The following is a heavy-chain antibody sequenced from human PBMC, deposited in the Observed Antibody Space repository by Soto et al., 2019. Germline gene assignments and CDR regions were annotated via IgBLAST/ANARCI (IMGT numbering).Heavy chain of an antibody. D-gene: IGHD6-19*01. Sequence: QLQLQESGPGLVKPSETLSLTCTVSGRSISSSSYYWGWIRQPPGKGLEGIGSIYYSGRTYYNPSLINGVTIPVDTSKNQFSRKLSSETAADTAVYYCARQDSSDFPDYWGQGTLVTVSS. J-gene: IGHJ4*02. V-gene: IGHV4-39*01. CDR2: IYYSGRT. CDR3: ARQDSSDFPDY. CDR1: GRSISSSSYY.